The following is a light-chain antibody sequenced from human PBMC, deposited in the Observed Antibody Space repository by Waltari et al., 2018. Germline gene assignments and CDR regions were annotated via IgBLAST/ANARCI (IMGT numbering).Light chain of an antibody. CDR2: DVI. CDR3: CSYTSSNTYV. V-gene: IGLV2-14*03. Sequence: QSALTQPAPVSGSPGQSITLSCTGTSGDVGGYNYVSWYQQHPGKAPKLMIYDVINRPSGVSNRFSGSKSGNTASLTISGLQAEDEADYYCCSYTSSNTYVFGTGTKVTVL. J-gene: IGLJ1*01. CDR1: SGDVGGYNY.